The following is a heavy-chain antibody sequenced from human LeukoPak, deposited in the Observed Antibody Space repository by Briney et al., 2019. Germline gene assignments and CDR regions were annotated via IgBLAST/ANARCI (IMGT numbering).Heavy chain of an antibody. Sequence: PSETLSLTCTVSGDSITSSSHYWGWIRQSPGKGLEWIASIYYSGSTYYNPSLKSRVTISVDTSKNQFSLKLSSVTAADTAVYYCARRSIVVVPAAIDYWGQGTLVTVSS. J-gene: IGHJ4*02. V-gene: IGHV4-39*01. D-gene: IGHD2-2*01. CDR1: GDSITSSSHY. CDR3: ARRSIVVVPAAIDY. CDR2: IYYSGST.